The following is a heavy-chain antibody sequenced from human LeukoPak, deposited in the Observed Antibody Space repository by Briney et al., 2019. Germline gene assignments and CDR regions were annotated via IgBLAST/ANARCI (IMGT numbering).Heavy chain of an antibody. CDR3: ARAPGDYYYYYMDV. D-gene: IGHD3-10*01. J-gene: IGHJ6*03. Sequence: SETLSLTCTVSGGSISSYYWSWIRQPPGKGLEWIGSIYYSGSTYYNPSLKSRVTISVDTSKNQFSLKLSSVTAADTAVYYCARAPGDYYYYYMDVWGKGTTVTISS. V-gene: IGHV4-59*12. CDR1: GGSISSYY. CDR2: IYYSGST.